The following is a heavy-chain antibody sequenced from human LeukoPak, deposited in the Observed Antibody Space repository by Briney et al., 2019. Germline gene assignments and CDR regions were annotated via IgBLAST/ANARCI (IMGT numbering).Heavy chain of an antibody. Sequence: PGGSLRLSCAASGFTFSSYWMSWVRQAPGRGLEWVANIKQDRGEKYYVDSVKGRFTISRDNAKDTLYLQMNSLRAEDTAVYYCARDDGPWIKVWPTAHYYGMDVWGQGTTVTVSS. V-gene: IGHV3-7*01. CDR1: GFTFSSYW. CDR3: ARDDGPWIKVWPTAHYYGMDV. J-gene: IGHJ6*02. D-gene: IGHD2-2*03. CDR2: IKQDRGEK.